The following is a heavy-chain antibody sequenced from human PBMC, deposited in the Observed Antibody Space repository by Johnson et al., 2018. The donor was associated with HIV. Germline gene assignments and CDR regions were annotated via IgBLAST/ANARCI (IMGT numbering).Heavy chain of an antibody. Sequence: QVHLVESGGGLVQPGRSLRLSCAASGFTFSDYYMSWIRQAPGKGLEWVSYISAFGLTMSYADSVKGRFTISRDNDKNSLYMQMNSLTAEDTAVYYCAREAPQPSDAYDIWGQGTMVSVSS. D-gene: IGHD5-18*01. CDR2: ISAFGLTM. CDR3: AREAPQPSDAYDI. J-gene: IGHJ3*02. CDR1: GFTFSDYY. V-gene: IGHV3-11*04.